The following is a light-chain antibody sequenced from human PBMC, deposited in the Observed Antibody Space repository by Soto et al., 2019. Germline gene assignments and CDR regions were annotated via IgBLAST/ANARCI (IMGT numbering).Light chain of an antibody. CDR2: DVT. Sequence: SAVRQPASVSRSPGQSITISCTGTSSDVGGYNYVSWYQQQPGKAPKFMIYDVTNRPSGVSNRFSGSKSGNTASLTISGLQAEDEADYYCCSYTTSNTRQIVFGTGTKVTVL. CDR3: CSYTTSNTRQIV. J-gene: IGLJ1*01. V-gene: IGLV2-14*01. CDR1: SSDVGGYNY.